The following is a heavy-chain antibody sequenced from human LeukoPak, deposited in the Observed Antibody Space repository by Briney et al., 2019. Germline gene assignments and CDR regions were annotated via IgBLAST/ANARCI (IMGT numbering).Heavy chain of an antibody. J-gene: IGHJ6*03. CDR3: ARGPPRGKYYYMDV. D-gene: IGHD1-1*01. CDR1: GFTFSSFD. V-gene: IGHV3-13*01. Sequence: GGSLRLSCAASGFTFSSFDMHWVRQPTGQGLEWVSTIGTASDTYYPGYVEGRFTLSRDNAKNSLYLQMNSLTAGDTAVYYCARGPPRGKYYYMDVWGKGTTVTVSS. CDR2: IGTASDT.